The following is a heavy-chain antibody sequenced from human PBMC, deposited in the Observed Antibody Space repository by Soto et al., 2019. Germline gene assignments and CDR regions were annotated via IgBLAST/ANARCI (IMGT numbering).Heavy chain of an antibody. D-gene: IGHD2-2*01. CDR2: INPNSGGT. V-gene: IGHV1-2*04. CDR3: AVTVVPAASSYYGMDV. Sequence: ASGKVSFKASGYTFTGYYMHWVRQAPGQGLEWMGWINPNSGGTNYAQKFQGWVTMTRDTSISTAYMELSRLRSDDTAVYYCAVTVVPAASSYYGMDVWGQGTTVTVSS. CDR1: GYTFTGYY. J-gene: IGHJ6*02.